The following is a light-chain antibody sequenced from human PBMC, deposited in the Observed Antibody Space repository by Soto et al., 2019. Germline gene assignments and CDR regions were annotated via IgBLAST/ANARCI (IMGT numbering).Light chain of an antibody. J-gene: IGKJ1*01. V-gene: IGKV3-15*01. CDR3: QQYNEWPLWT. Sequence: EMMMTQSPATLSLSPGERATLSCRASQTISSNLAWYQQKPGQAPRLLIYGASTRATGIPARFSGSGSGTEFTLTISSLQSEDLAVYYCQQYNEWPLWTFGQGTKVDIK. CDR2: GAS. CDR1: QTISSN.